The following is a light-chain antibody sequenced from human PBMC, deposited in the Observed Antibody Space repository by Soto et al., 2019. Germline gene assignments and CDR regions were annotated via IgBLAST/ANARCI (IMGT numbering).Light chain of an antibody. V-gene: IGKV3-20*01. J-gene: IGKJ2*01. CDR3: QQFGSSPYT. CDR2: GAS. Sequence: EIVLTQSPGTLSLSPGEGATLSCRASQSVSSSDLAWYQHKPGQAPRLLIYGASRRATGIPDRFGGSGSGTDFTLTISRLEPEDFVVYYCQQFGSSPYTFGQGTKLEIK. CDR1: QSVSSSD.